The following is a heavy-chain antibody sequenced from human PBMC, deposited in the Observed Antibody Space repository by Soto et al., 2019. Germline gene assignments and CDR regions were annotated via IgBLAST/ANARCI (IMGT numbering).Heavy chain of an antibody. V-gene: IGHV3-21*01. Sequence: GGSLRLSCAASGFTFSTYTMNWVRQAPGKGLEWISSISRGSSYIYYAGSVKGRFTISRDNAKNSLFLQMNSLRADDTAVYYSARDILSGGAYPDSWGQGTKVTVSS. J-gene: IGHJ5*01. D-gene: IGHD3-10*01. CDR1: GFTFSTYT. CDR2: ISRGSSYI. CDR3: ARDILSGGAYPDS.